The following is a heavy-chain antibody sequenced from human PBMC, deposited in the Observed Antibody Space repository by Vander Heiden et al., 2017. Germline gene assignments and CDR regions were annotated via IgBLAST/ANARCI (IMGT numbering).Heavy chain of an antibody. Sequence: EVQLVESGGGLVKPGGSLRLSCAASGFTFNHAWMNWVRQAPGKGLEWVGRIKSKTDGGTTDYIAPVKGRFTISRDDSINTVYLQMDSLNTEDTAVYYCTTAPGYWSSAPFDFWGQGTLVSVSS. V-gene: IGHV3-15*07. CDR3: TTAPGYWSSAPFDF. CDR1: GFTFNHAW. D-gene: IGHD1-1*01. J-gene: IGHJ4*02. CDR2: IKSKTDGGTT.